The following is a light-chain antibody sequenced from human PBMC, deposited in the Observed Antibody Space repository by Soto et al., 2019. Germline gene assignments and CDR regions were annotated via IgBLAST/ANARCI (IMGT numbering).Light chain of an antibody. J-gene: IGLJ2*01. V-gene: IGLV2-14*01. CDR3: SSYTSSSTQVV. CDR2: DVS. Sequence: QSALTQPASVSGSPGQSITISCTGTSSDVGGYNYVSWYQQHPGKAPKLMIYDVSNRPSGVSNRFSGSKSGNTASLTISGIQAEDAADYYCSSYTSSSTQVVFGGGTQLTVL. CDR1: SSDVGGYNY.